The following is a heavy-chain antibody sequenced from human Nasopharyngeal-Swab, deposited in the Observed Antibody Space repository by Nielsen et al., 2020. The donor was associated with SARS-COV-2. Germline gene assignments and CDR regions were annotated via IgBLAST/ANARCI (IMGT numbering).Heavy chain of an antibody. Sequence: ASVKVSCKVSGYTLTELSMHWVRQDPGKGLEWMGGFDPEDGETIYAQKFQGRVTMTEDTSTDTAYMELSSLRSEDTAVYYCATPIGYSSSWSFDYWGQGTLVTVSS. CDR1: GYTLTELS. CDR3: ATPIGYSSSWSFDY. D-gene: IGHD6-13*01. V-gene: IGHV1-24*01. J-gene: IGHJ4*02. CDR2: FDPEDGET.